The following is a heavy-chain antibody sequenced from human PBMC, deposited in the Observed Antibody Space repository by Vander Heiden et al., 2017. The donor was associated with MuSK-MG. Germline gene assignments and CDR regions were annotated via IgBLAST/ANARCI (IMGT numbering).Heavy chain of an antibody. CDR2: ISSSSSYT. CDR1: GFTFSDYY. CDR3: ARANYYGSGSYYYFDY. Sequence: QVPLVESGGGLVNPGGSLRLPCAASGFTFSDYYMSWIRKAPGKGLEWVSYISSSSSYTNYADSVKGRFTISRDNAKNSLYLQMNSLRAEDTAVYYCARANYYGSGSYYYFDYWGQGTLVTVSS. V-gene: IGHV3-11*06. D-gene: IGHD3-10*01. J-gene: IGHJ4*02.